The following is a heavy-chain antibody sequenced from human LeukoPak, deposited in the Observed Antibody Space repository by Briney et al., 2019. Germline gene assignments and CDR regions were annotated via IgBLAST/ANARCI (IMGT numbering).Heavy chain of an antibody. D-gene: IGHD3-3*01. CDR2: IYYSGST. CDR3: ARGRTGRITIFGVVPYYYYIDV. Sequence: PSENLSLNCTVSGGSISSNYWSWIRQPPGQGLEWIGNIYYSGSTNYNPSLKSRVTISVDTSKNQFSLKLSSVTAADTAVDYCARGRTGRITIFGVVPYYYYIDVWGKGTTVTVSS. CDR1: GGSISSNY. J-gene: IGHJ6*03. V-gene: IGHV4-59*01.